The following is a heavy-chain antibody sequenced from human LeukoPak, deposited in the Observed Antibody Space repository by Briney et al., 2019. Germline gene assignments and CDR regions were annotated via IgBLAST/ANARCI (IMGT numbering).Heavy chain of an antibody. CDR2: ISSSSSTI. Sequence: GRSLRLSCAASGFTFSSYSMNWVRQAPGKGLEWVSYISSSSSTINYADSVKGRFTISRDNAKNSLYLQMNSLRDEDTAVYYCARYCSGGSCSDYWGQGTLVTVSS. J-gene: IGHJ4*02. CDR1: GFTFSSYS. V-gene: IGHV3-48*02. D-gene: IGHD2-15*01. CDR3: ARYCSGGSCSDY.